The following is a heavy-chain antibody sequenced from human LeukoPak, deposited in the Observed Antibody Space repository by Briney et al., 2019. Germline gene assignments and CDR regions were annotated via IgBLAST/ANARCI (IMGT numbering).Heavy chain of an antibody. CDR1: GYTFTTYD. CDR3: AKNVRDMGTFDY. V-gene: IGHV1-8*01. CDR2: MNPNSGNT. Sequence: WASVKVSCKASGYTFTTYDINWVRQATGQGLEWMGWMNPNSGNTGYAQRFQGRVTMTRDTSISTAYMELNSLTSEDTAVYYCAKNVRDMGTFDYGGQGTLVTVSS. J-gene: IGHJ4*02. D-gene: IGHD2-15*01.